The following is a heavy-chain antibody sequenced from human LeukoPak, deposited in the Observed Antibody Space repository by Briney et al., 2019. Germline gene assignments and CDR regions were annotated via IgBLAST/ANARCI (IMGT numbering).Heavy chain of an antibody. CDR3: ARAIGDFWSGYYPSYYNYYMDV. V-gene: IGHV3-30*02. Sequence: GGTLRLSCAASGFTFSSYGMHWVRQAPGKRLEGVTFIRYDGSNKYYADSVKGRFTISRDNSKNTLYLQMNSLRVEDTAVYHCARAIGDFWSGYYPSYYNYYMDVWGKGTTVTVSS. D-gene: IGHD3-3*01. J-gene: IGHJ6*03. CDR2: IRYDGSNK. CDR1: GFTFSSYG.